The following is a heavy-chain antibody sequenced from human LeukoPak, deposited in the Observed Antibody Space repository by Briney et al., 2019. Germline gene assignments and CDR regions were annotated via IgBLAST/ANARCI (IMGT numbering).Heavy chain of an antibody. CDR1: GGSLSSGTYY. CDR2: IFSSGNN. CDR3: ASFCASTTCYNDGTNFAF. V-gene: IGHV4-61*02. Sequence: PSETLSLTCTVAGGSLSSGTYYWSWLRQPAGKGLEYIGRIFSSGNNNYNPSLKSRITMSTDTSKNQLSLNLSSVTAGASAVYYCASFCASTTCYNDGTNFAFWGQGTLDTVSS. J-gene: IGHJ4*02. D-gene: IGHD2-2*01.